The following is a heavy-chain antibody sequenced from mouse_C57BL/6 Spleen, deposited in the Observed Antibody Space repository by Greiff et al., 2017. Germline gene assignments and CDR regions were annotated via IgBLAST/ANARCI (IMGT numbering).Heavy chain of an antibody. J-gene: IGHJ4*01. V-gene: IGHV5-17*01. D-gene: IGHD2-5*01. CDR2: ISRGSGTI. Sequence: EVQLVESGAGLVKPGRSLKLSCAASGFAFSDYGIHWVRQAPEKGLEWVAFISRGSGTIYYSDTFKGRLTITGDESNNTVFMQITSLRSEDTAMYYCARSNYPYYYAMDYWGQGTSVTVSS. CDR3: ARSNYPYYYAMDY. CDR1: GFAFSDYG.